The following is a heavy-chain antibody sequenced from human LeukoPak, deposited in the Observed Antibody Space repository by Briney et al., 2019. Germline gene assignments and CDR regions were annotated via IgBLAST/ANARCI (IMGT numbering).Heavy chain of an antibody. CDR1: GFTFSDYS. J-gene: IGHJ4*02. Sequence: GGSLRLSCAASGFTFSDYSMNWVRQVPGKGLEWVSYISTSGNYIYYADSVKGRFTISRDNAKNSLYLQMNSLRAEDTAVYYCSRGSYNSGGTSDYWGQGNLVTVSS. CDR3: SRGSYNSGGTSDY. D-gene: IGHD2-15*01. CDR2: ISTSGNYI. V-gene: IGHV3-21*01.